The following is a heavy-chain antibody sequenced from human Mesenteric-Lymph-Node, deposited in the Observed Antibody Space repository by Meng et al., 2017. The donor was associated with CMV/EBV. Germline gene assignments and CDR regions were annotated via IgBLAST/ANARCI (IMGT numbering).Heavy chain of an antibody. J-gene: IGHJ6*02. V-gene: IGHV3-7*01. D-gene: IGHD1-1*01. Sequence: GESLKISCTASGFTFSSFWLSWVRQAPGRGLEWVANINQDGGEIYYVDSVKGRFTISRDNTKNSLYLQMNSLRAEDTAVYYCARNWNGDYYGMDVWGQGTTVTVSS. CDR2: INQDGGEI. CDR3: ARNWNGDYYGMDV. CDR1: GFTFSSFW.